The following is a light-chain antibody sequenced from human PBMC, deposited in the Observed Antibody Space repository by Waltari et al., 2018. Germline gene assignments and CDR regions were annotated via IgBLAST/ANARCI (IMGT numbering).Light chain of an antibody. CDR1: SLSRNY. Sequence: SSELTQDPAVSVALGQTVRITCQGDSLSRNYASWYQQKPGQAPILVFYAKDNRPPGVPDRFSGSSSGDTAFLTITGAQAEDEGDYFCDSRDSTGELVVFGGGTTLTVL. CDR2: AKD. V-gene: IGLV3-19*01. CDR3: DSRDSTGELVV. J-gene: IGLJ2*01.